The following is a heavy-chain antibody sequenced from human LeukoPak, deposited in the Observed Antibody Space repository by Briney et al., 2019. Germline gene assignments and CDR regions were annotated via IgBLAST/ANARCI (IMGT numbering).Heavy chain of an antibody. CDR2: IYSGGST. V-gene: IGHV3-53*05. J-gene: IGHJ5*02. Sequence: RGCLRPSCAASGFTASSNYMSWVRQAPGKGLEWGSVIYSGGSTYYADSVKGRFTISRDNSKNTLYLQMNSLRAEDTAVYYCARAPEWELLHPWGQGTQVTVSS. D-gene: IGHD1-26*01. CDR1: GFTASSNY. CDR3: ARAPEWELLHP.